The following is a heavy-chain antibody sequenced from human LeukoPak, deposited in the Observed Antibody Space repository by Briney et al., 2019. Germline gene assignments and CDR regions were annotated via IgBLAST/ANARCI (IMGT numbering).Heavy chain of an antibody. CDR2: IDNSGST. J-gene: IGHJ4*02. V-gene: IGHV4-4*08. D-gene: IGHD6-19*01. Sequence: PSETLSLTCTISGGHIDSFFWNWIRQPPGKGLEWIGYIDNSGSTKYSPSLKSRITMSRDTSKKQFSLKLTSVTAADTAMYYCASGAGWLIDYWGQGTLVSVSS. CDR3: ASGAGWLIDY. CDR1: GGHIDSFF.